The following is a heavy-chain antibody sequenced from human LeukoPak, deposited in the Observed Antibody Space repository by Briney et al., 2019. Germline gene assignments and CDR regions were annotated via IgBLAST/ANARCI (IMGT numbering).Heavy chain of an antibody. J-gene: IGHJ4*02. CDR3: ARHVGPVVTATEEFDY. CDR1: GYSFTSYW. Sequence: GESLKISCKGSGYSFTSYWISWVRQMPGKGLEWMGRIDPSDSYTNYSPSFQGHVTISADKSISTAYLQWSSLKASDTAMYYCARHVGPVVTATEEFDYWGQGTLVTVSS. V-gene: IGHV5-10-1*01. CDR2: IDPSDSYT. D-gene: IGHD2-21*02.